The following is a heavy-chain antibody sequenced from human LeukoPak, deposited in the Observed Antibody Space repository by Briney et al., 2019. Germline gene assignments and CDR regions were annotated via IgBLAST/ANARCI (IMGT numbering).Heavy chain of an antibody. D-gene: IGHD4-23*01. CDR1: GFTFSDYY. CDR3: ARDTYYGGNSVTDAFDI. Sequence: GGSLRLSCAASGFTFSDYYMSWIRQAPGKGLEWVSYISSSGSTIYYADSVKGRFTISRDNAKNSLYLQMNSLRAEDTAVYYCARDTYYGGNSVTDAFDIWGQGTMVTVSS. V-gene: IGHV3-11*01. CDR2: ISSSGSTI. J-gene: IGHJ3*02.